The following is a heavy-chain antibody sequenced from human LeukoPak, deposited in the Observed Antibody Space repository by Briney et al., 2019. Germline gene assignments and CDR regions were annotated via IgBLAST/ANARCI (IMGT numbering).Heavy chain of an antibody. D-gene: IGHD4-23*01. Sequence: GGSLRLSCAASGFTFSDSAIHWVRQASGKGLEWVGRNRSKTNSYATAYDASVKGRFTISRDDSKNTAYLQMDRLKTEDTAVYYCTFYYGGPDYGGQGTLVTVSS. CDR1: GFTFSDSA. CDR3: TFYYGGPDY. V-gene: IGHV3-73*01. CDR2: NRSKTNSYAT. J-gene: IGHJ4*02.